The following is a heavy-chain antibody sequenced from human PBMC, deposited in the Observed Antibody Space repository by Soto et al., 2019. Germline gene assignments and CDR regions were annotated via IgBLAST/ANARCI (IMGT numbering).Heavy chain of an antibody. Sequence: EVQLLESGGGLVQPGGSLRLSCAASGFTFTPYAMTWVRQAPGKGLEWVSVITGGVGVTYYADSVKGRFTISRENSKDTLYLQTNTLRAEDTAVYYCVKFQGGTFTQWYFHSWGQGTLVTVSS. V-gene: IGHV3-23*01. J-gene: IGHJ4*02. D-gene: IGHD3-16*01. CDR2: ITGGVGVT. CDR3: VKFQGGTFTQWYFHS. CDR1: GFTFTPYA.